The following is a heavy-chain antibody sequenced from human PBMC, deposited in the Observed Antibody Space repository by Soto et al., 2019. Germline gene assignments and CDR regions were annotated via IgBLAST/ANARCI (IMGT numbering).Heavy chain of an antibody. Sequence: SETLSLTCTVSGASVDSAGYFWTWIHQRPGKGLEWIGHINYSGSTDHTPSLRSRLMVSIDTSKNQFSLKLNSVTAADTAIYYCARGTGLSYTYGIDDWSQGTLVTVSS. CDR1: GASVDSAGYF. CDR2: INYSGST. J-gene: IGHJ1*01. CDR3: ARGTGLSYTYGIDD. D-gene: IGHD5-18*01. V-gene: IGHV4-31*03.